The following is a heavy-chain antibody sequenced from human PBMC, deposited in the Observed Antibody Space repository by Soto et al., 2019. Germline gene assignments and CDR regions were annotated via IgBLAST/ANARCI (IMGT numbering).Heavy chain of an antibody. CDR2: ISHDGSNK. CDR3: AKDSGSSWSAAFDI. J-gene: IGHJ3*02. CDR1: GFTFRSYG. Sequence: SLSLSWAAAGFTFRSYGMHWVRQAPGKGLEWVAVISHDGSNKYYADSVKGRFTISRDNSKNTLYLQMNSLRAEDTAVYYCAKDSGSSWSAAFDIWGQGTMVTVSS. V-gene: IGHV3-30*18. D-gene: IGHD6-13*01.